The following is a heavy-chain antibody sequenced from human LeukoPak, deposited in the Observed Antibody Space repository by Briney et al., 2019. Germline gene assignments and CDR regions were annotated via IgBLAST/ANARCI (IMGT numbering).Heavy chain of an antibody. D-gene: IGHD6-13*01. CDR3: ARGTTAAAGILDC. Sequence: PSETLSLTCSVSGGSISSYYWSWVRQPAGKGLEWIGRIYSSGSTNYNPSLNSRVTMSVDTSNNQFSLRLTSVTAADTAVYYCARGTTAAAGILDCWGQGTLVTVSS. V-gene: IGHV4-4*07. CDR2: IYSSGST. CDR1: GGSISSYY. J-gene: IGHJ4*02.